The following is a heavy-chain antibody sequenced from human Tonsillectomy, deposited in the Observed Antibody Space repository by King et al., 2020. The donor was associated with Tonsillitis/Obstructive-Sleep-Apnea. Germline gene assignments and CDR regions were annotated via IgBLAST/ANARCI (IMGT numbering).Heavy chain of an antibody. J-gene: IGHJ3*02. CDR1: GGSINSTNW. D-gene: IGHD3-10*01. CDR2: IYHTGSA. Sequence: QLQESGPGLVKPSGTLSLTCAVSGGSINSTNWWSWVRQPPGKGLEWIGEIYHTGSANYNSSLTNRVTISVDKSKNQFSMKLYSVTAADTAAYYCARGYSGSGKAFDIWGQGTMVTVSS. V-gene: IGHV4-4*02. CDR3: ARGYSGSGKAFDI.